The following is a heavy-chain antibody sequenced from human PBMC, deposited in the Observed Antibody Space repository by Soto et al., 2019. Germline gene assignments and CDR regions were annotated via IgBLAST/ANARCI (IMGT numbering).Heavy chain of an antibody. CDR1: CGSISSNSYY. J-gene: IGHJ5*02. V-gene: IGHV4-39*01. Sequence: PSETLFPTRTFSCGSISSNSYYLGRVRQPPGKGLGWIGSIYYSGSTYYNPSLKSRVTISVDTSKNQFSLKLSSVTAADTAVYYCARHEEEGVLRFLEWSGTMGFDPWGQGTLVTVSS. CDR2: IYYSGST. CDR3: ARHEEEGVLRFLEWSGTMGFDP. D-gene: IGHD3-3*01.